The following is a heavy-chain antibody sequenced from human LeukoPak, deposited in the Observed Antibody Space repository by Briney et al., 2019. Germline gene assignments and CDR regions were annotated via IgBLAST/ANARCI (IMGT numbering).Heavy chain of an antibody. Sequence: GGSLRLSCAAPGFTFSGSAMHWVRQASGKGLEWVGRIRSNLNSYATAYAASVKGRFTISRDDSKSTAYLQMNSLKTEDTAVYYCTSGPNYFDYWAQGTLVTVSS. V-gene: IGHV3-73*01. CDR3: TSGPNYFDY. CDR1: GFTFSGSA. CDR2: IRSNLNSYAT. J-gene: IGHJ4*02.